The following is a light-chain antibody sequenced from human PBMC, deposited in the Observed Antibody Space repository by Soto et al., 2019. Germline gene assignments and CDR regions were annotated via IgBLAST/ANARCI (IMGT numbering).Light chain of an antibody. Sequence: EIVLTQSPDTLSLAPGERVTLSCRASQRMTNNFLAWFQQKPGLAPRLLIHGASTRASGVPDRFTGGGSGTDFFLTISRVEPEDFAVYYCQPYGSSPFTFGQGTKLQIK. CDR3: QPYGSSPFT. CDR2: GAS. V-gene: IGKV3-20*01. CDR1: QRMTNNF. J-gene: IGKJ2*01.